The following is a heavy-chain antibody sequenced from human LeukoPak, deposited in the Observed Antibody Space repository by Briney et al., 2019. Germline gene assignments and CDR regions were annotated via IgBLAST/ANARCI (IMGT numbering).Heavy chain of an antibody. J-gene: IGHJ5*02. Sequence: SETLSLTCTVSGDSINTYYWSWIRQPPGKGLEWVGYIYYSGSTNYNPTHKSRVSISVDTSKNQVSLQLSSVTAADTAEYSCARDRRYYETNGSPLGWFDPWGQGTLVTVSS. CDR2: IYYSGST. V-gene: IGHV4-59*01. CDR3: ARDRRYYETNGSPLGWFDP. CDR1: GDSINTYY. D-gene: IGHD2-8*01.